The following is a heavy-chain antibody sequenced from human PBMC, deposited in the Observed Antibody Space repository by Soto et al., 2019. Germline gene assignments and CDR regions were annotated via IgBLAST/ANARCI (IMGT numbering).Heavy chain of an antibody. V-gene: IGHV4-4*02. CDR2: VYRTGST. CDR3: ARARATIAAAAIFDC. Sequence: QVQLQESVPGLVKPSGTLSLTCAVSGGSISPSNWWSWVRQPPGKGLEWIGEVYRTGSTNYNPYLESRLTISVDKSTNQSSLKLTSVTAADTAVYYCARARATIAAAAIFDCWGQGTLVTVSS. D-gene: IGHD6-13*01. J-gene: IGHJ4*02. CDR1: GGSISPSNW.